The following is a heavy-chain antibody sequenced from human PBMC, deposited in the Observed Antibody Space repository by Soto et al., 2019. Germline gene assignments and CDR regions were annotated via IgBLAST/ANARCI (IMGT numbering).Heavy chain of an antibody. CDR1: GYTFTSYG. CDR3: ARIVVVPAAILYYYYGMDV. Sequence: ASVKVSCKASGYTFTSYGISWVRQAPGQGLEWMGWISAYNGNTNYAQKLQGRVTMTTDTSTSTAYMELRSLRSDDTAVYYCARIVVVPAAILYYYYGMDVWGQGTTVTVSS. V-gene: IGHV1-18*01. D-gene: IGHD2-2*01. J-gene: IGHJ6*02. CDR2: ISAYNGNT.